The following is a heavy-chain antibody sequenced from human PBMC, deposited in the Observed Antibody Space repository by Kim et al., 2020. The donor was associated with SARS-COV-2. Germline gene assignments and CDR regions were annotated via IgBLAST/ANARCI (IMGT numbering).Heavy chain of an antibody. Sequence: SETLSLTCTVSGGSISSSDYYWGWIRQPPGKGRDWVGSIYYIGTTYYNPSLKSRVTISVDTSKNQFSLKLSSVADATVYYCARHGCTGGVCYFDPWGQGTLVNGSS. CDR2: IYYIGTT. J-gene: IGHJ5*02. D-gene: IGHD2-8*02. V-gene: IGHV4-39*01. CDR3: ARHGCTGGVCYFDP. CDR1: GGSISSSDYY.